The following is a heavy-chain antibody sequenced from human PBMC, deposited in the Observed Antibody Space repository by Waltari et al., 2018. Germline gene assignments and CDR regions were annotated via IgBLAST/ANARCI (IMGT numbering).Heavy chain of an antibody. V-gene: IGHV3-7*04. J-gene: IGHJ4*02. CDR2: INQDGET. CDR3: ASDPTLFGIRQNYFDS. D-gene: IGHD3-3*01. Sequence: EAQLVESGGTLVRPGGSLRLSCAVPGFRLSDPCMMWVRPAPGKGLEWVASINQDGETDYVDSVKGRFTISRDNAKNSLYLLLNTLGADDSGVYFCASDPTLFGIRQNYFDSWGQGTQVTVSS. CDR1: GFRLSDPC.